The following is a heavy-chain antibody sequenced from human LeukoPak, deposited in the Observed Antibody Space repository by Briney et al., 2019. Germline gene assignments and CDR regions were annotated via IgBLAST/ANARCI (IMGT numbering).Heavy chain of an antibody. Sequence: SETLSLTCTVSGGSISSSSYYWGWIRQPPGKGLEWIGSIYYSGSTYYNPSLKSRVTISVDTSKNQFSLKLSSVTAADTAVYYCARHLIIRFYDYWGQGTLVTVSS. CDR1: GGSISSSSYY. D-gene: IGHD3-3*01. J-gene: IGHJ4*02. V-gene: IGHV4-39*01. CDR2: IYYSGST. CDR3: ARHLIIRFYDY.